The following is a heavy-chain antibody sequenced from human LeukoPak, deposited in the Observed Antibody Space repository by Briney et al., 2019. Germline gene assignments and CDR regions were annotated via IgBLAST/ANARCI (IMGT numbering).Heavy chain of an antibody. CDR1: GFTFRNFW. D-gene: IGHD3-22*01. CDR2: IKQDGMEK. Sequence: PGGSLRLSCASSGFTFRNFWMTCIRQAPGKGRECVANIKQDGMEKYCVASVEGRFTVSRDNTKNSLFLQMPSLRAEDTAVYSCARGSRGYYCDHFQTWGQGSLVTVSS. J-gene: IGHJ1*01. CDR3: ARGSRGYYCDHFQT. V-gene: IGHV3-7*01.